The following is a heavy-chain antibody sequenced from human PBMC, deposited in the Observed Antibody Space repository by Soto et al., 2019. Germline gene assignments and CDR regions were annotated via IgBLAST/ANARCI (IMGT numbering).Heavy chain of an antibody. Sequence: QVHLQESGPGLVKPSETLSLTCTVSGGSISSYYWSWIRQPPGKGLEWIGYIYYSGSTNYNPSLRRSVTISVDTSNNQFSMTLSSVTAADTAVYYCARQVPLPYGSGRYFYYWGQGTLVTVSS. CDR2: IYYSGST. D-gene: IGHD3-10*01. CDR1: GGSISSYY. J-gene: IGHJ4*02. CDR3: ARQVPLPYGSGRYFYY. V-gene: IGHV4-59*08.